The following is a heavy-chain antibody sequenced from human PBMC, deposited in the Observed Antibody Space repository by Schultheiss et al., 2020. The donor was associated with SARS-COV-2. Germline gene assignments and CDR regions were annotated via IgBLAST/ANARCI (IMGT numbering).Heavy chain of an antibody. CDR3: ARGFGSWPLQSYFDS. V-gene: IGHV4-61*10. D-gene: IGHD6-13*01. Sequence: SETLSLTCTVSGGSVSSVSYYWSWIRQPAGKGLEWIGRIYTSGSTNYNPSLKSRVTISVDTSKNQFSLKLSSVTAADTAVYYCARGFGSWPLQSYFDSWGQGTLVTVSS. J-gene: IGHJ4*02. CDR2: IYTSGST. CDR1: GGSVSSVSYY.